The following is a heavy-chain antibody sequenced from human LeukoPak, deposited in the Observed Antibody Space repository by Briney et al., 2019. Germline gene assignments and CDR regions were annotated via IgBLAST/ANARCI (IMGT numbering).Heavy chain of an antibody. CDR1: GGSFSCYY. Sequence: SETLSLTCAVYGGSFSCYYWSWIRQPPGKGLGWIGEINHSGSTNYNPSLKSRVTISVDPSKNQFSLKLSSVTGADTAVYYCARVPILGYCSSTSCRPKYFDYWGQGTLVTVSS. D-gene: IGHD2-2*01. V-gene: IGHV4-34*01. CDR2: INHSGST. J-gene: IGHJ4*02. CDR3: ARVPILGYCSSTSCRPKYFDY.